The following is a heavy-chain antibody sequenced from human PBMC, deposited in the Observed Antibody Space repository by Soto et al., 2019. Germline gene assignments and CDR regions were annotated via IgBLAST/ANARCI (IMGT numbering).Heavy chain of an antibody. J-gene: IGHJ5*02. Sequence: SETLSLTCTVSGGSISSGGYYWSWIRQHPGKGLEWIGYIYYSGSTYYNPSLKSRVTISVDTSKNQFSLKLSSVTAADTAVYYCARGKYYDFWSGYYGSRNWFDPWGQGTLVT. CDR1: GGSISSGGYY. V-gene: IGHV4-31*03. CDR2: IYYSGST. D-gene: IGHD3-3*01. CDR3: ARGKYYDFWSGYYGSRNWFDP.